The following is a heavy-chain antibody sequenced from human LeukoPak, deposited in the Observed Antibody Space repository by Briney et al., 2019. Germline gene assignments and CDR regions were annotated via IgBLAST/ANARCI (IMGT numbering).Heavy chain of an antibody. CDR3: AKDSVAVPAARGFGSRRVFDY. J-gene: IGHJ4*02. D-gene: IGHD2-2*01. CDR2: ISGSGGST. V-gene: IGHV3-23*01. Sequence: GGSLRLSCAASGFTFRSYAMSWVRQAPGKGLEWVSAISGSGGSTYYADSVKGRFTISRDNSKNTLYLQMNSLRAEDTAVYYCAKDSVAVPAARGFGSRRVFDYWGQGTLVTVSS. CDR1: GFTFRSYA.